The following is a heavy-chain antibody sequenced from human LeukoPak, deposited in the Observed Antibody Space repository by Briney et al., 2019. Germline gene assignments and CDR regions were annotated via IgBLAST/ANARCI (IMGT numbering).Heavy chain of an antibody. Sequence: SETLSLTCAVYGGSFSGYYWSWIRQPPGKGLEWIGEINHSGSTNYNPSLKSRVTISVDTSKNQFPLKLSSVTAADTAVYYCARELGQQLALAPDYWGQGTLVTVSS. CDR2: INHSGST. CDR1: GGSFSGYY. J-gene: IGHJ4*02. D-gene: IGHD6-13*01. CDR3: ARELGQQLALAPDY. V-gene: IGHV4-34*01.